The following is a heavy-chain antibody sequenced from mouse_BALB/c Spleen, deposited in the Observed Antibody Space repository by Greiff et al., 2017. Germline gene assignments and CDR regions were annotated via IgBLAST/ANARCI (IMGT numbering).Heavy chain of an antibody. D-gene: IGHD2-4*01. CDR1: GYTFTSYV. V-gene: IGHV1-14*01. CDR3: ARPTMMTTYAMDY. CDR2: INPYNDGT. J-gene: IGHJ4*01. Sequence: VQLQQSGPELVKPGASVKMSCKASGYTFTSYVMHWVKQKPGQGLEWIGYINPYNDGTKYNEKFKGKATLTSDKSSSTAYMELSSLTSEDSAVYYCARPTMMTTYAMDYWGQGTSVTVSS.